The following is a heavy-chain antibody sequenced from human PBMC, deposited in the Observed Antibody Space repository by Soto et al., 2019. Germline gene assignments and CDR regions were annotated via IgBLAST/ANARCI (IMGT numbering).Heavy chain of an antibody. D-gene: IGHD3-10*01. CDR2: ISSSSSTI. CDR1: GFTFSSCG. J-gene: IGHJ2*01. Sequence: EVQLVESGGGLVQPGGSLRLSCAASGFTFSSCGMNWVRQAPGKGLEWVSYISSSSSTIYYADSVKGRFTISRDNAKNSLYLQMNSLRPEATPVYSSASAPQPGGGGYFELWGRGTLVTVSS. CDR3: ASAPQPGGGGYFEL. V-gene: IGHV3-48*01.